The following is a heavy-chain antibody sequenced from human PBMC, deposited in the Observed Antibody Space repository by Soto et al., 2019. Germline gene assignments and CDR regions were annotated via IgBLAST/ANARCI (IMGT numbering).Heavy chain of an antibody. CDR1: GFIVSSNY. J-gene: IGHJ4*02. V-gene: IGHV3-53*01. CDR3: ARSHWGGPFDY. CDR2: IYSGGST. Sequence: EVQLVESGGGLIQPGGSLRLSCTASGFIVSSNYMSWVRQAPGKGLEWVSVIYSGGSTYYGDSVKGRFTISRDNSKNTLYLQMNNLRAEDTAVYPCARSHWGGPFDYWCQGTLVTVSS. D-gene: IGHD7-27*01.